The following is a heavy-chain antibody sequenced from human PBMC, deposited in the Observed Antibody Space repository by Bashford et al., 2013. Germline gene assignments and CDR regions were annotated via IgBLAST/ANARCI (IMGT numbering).Heavy chain of an antibody. V-gene: IGHV4-59*12. CDR1: GGSISSYY. Sequence: SETLSLTCTVSGGSISSYYWSWIRQPPGKGLEWIGYIYYSGSTNYNPSLKSRVTISVDTSKNQFSLKLSSVTAADTAVYYCARDIVVVPAAEGNWFDPWGQGTLVTVSS. J-gene: IGHJ5*02. CDR2: IYYSGST. D-gene: IGHD2-2*01. CDR3: ARDIVVVPAAEGNWFDP.